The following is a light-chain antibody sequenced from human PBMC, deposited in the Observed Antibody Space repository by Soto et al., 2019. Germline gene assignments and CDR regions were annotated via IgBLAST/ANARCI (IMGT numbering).Light chain of an antibody. V-gene: IGLV2-23*01. CDR1: SRDVGGQKL. CDR2: EGS. J-gene: IGLJ3*02. CDR3: CSYAGSTTWV. Sequence: QSALTQPASVSGSPGQSITISCTGTSRDVGGQKLVSWYQQHPGKAPKVLLYEGSERPSGVSDRFSGSKSGNTASLTISGLQAEDEADYYCCSYAGSTTWVFGGGTKVTVL.